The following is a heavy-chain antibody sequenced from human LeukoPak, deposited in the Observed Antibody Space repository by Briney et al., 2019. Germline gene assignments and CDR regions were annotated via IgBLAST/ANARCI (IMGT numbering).Heavy chain of an antibody. CDR2: IYYSGST. CDR1: GGSISSSSYY. D-gene: IGHD3-22*01. V-gene: IGHV4-39*01. CDR3: ARHARDYDSSGLFLY. Sequence: SETLSLTCTVSGGSISSSSYYWGWIRQPPGKGLEWIGSIYYSGSTYYHPSLKSRVTISVDTSKNQFSLKLSSVTAADTAVYYCARHARDYDSSGLFLYWGQGTLVTVSS. J-gene: IGHJ4*02.